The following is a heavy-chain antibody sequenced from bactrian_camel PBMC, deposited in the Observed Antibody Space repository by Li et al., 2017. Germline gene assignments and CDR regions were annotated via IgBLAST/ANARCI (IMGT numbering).Heavy chain of an antibody. D-gene: IGHD4*01. J-gene: IGHJ4*01. CDR1: GFTFSDYA. CDR3: TNEVEVHNEYEHNG. Sequence: VQLVESGGGVVQPGGSLRLSCAASGFTFSDYAMTWVRQGPGKGLDWVSSITNGHGSGTDYADSVKGRFTISRDNTKNTLYLQLNDLKTEDTAMYYCTNEVEVHNEYEHNGWGQGTQVTVS. V-gene: IGHV3S31*01. CDR2: ITNGHGSGT.